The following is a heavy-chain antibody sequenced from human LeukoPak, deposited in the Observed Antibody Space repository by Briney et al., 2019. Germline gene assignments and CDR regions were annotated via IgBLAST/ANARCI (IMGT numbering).Heavy chain of an antibody. J-gene: IGHJ4*02. V-gene: IGHV3-48*02. Sequence: PGGSLRLSCAAYGFSLSSFGMNWVRQAPGKGLEWVSYISGSTTTIYYAASVKGRFTISRDNAKNSLYLQMNSLRDEDTAVYYCARAKWLFDYWGQGTLVTVSS. D-gene: IGHD6-19*01. CDR1: GFSLSSFG. CDR3: ARAKWLFDY. CDR2: ISGSTTTI.